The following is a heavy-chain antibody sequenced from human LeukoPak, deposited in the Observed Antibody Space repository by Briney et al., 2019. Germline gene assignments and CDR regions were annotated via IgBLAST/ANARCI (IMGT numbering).Heavy chain of an antibody. CDR1: VGSISSYY. J-gene: IGHJ5*02. V-gene: IGHV4-59*01. CDR3: ACRSIAAAAVSWFDP. D-gene: IGHD6-13*01. CDR2: IYYSGST. Sequence: SSETLSLTCTVSVGSISSYYWSWIRQPPGKGLEWIGYIYYSGSTNYNPSLKSRVTISVDTSKNQYSLKLSSVTAADTAVYYCACRSIAAAAVSWFDPWGRGTVVSVSS.